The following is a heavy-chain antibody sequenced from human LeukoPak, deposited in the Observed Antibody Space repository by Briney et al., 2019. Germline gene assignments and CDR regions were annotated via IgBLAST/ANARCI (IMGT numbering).Heavy chain of an antibody. CDR3: ARGTYSSSWLDY. V-gene: IGHV4-39*07. CDR1: GGSITSSAYY. CDR2: MYYTGST. D-gene: IGHD6-13*01. Sequence: SETLSLTCTVSGGSITSSAYYWAWIRQPPGKGLEWIGTMYYTGSTYYNPSLKSRVSISVDTSKNQFSLKLSSVTAADTAVYYCARGTYSSSWLDYWGQGTLVTVSS. J-gene: IGHJ4*02.